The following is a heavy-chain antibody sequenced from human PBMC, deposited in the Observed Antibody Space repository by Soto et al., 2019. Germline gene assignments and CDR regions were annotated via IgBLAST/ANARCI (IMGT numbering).Heavy chain of an antibody. Sequence: EVQLLESGGGLAQPGGSLRLSCAASGFTFSSYPMSWVRQAPGKGLEWVSGIVASGGITYYAVSVKGRFKISRDNSKNTLYLQMNSLRAEDTAVYYCAKNSAATIRVGYDYWGQGPLVTVSS. CDR2: IVASGGIT. CDR3: AKNSAATIRVGYDY. V-gene: IGHV3-23*01. CDR1: GFTFSSYP. D-gene: IGHD5-12*01. J-gene: IGHJ4*02.